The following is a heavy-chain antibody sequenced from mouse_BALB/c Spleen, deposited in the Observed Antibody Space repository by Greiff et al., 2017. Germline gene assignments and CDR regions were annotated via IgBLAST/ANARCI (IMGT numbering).Heavy chain of an antibody. CDR3: ARLIYYDYSYAMDY. CDR2: ISYSGST. V-gene: IGHV3-2*02. J-gene: IGHJ4*01. CDR1: GYSITSDYA. Sequence: EVKLMESGPGLVKPSQSLSLTCTVTGYSITSDYAWNWIRQFPGNKLEWMGYISYSGSTSYNPSLKSRISITRDTSKNQFFLQLNSVTTEDTATYYCARLIYYDYSYAMDYWGQGTSVTVSS. D-gene: IGHD2-4*01.